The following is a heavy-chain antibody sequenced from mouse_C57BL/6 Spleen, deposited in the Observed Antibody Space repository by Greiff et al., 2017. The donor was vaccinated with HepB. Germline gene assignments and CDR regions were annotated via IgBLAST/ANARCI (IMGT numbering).Heavy chain of an antibody. CDR2: IDPSDSET. V-gene: IGHV1-52*01. D-gene: IGHD1-2*01. CDR1: GYTFTSYW. Sequence: QVQLQQPGAELVRPGSSVKLSCKASGYTFTSYWMHWVKQRPIQGLEWIGNIDPSDSETHYNQKFKDKATLTVDKSSSTAYMQLISLTSEDSAVYYCARNGRLAFDYWGQGTTLTVSS. CDR3: ARNGRLAFDY. J-gene: IGHJ2*01.